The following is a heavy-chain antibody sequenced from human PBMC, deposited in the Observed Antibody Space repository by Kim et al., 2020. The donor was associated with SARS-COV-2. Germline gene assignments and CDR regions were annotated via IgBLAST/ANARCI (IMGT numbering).Heavy chain of an antibody. V-gene: IGHV4-34*01. CDR1: GGSFSGHY. CDR3: ARGGYRPNYYGSGPSFYSYYGMDV. CDR2: INHSGST. Sequence: SETLSLTCAVYGGSFSGHYWNWIRQPPGKGLEWIGEINHSGSTYYNPSLQSRVTISVDTSKNQFSLKVSSVTAADTAVYYCARGGYRPNYYGSGPSFYSYYGMDVWGQGTTVTVSS. D-gene: IGHD3-10*01. J-gene: IGHJ6*02.